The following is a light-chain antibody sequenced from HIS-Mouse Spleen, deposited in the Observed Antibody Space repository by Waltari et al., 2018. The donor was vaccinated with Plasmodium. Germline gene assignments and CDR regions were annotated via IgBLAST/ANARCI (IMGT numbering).Light chain of an antibody. CDR3: VLYMGSGIWV. Sequence: QTVVTQEPSFSVAPGGTVTLTCGLSSGSVSTTYYPSWYHQTPGQAPRTRIYSTNPCSSGVHEPVSGSILGNKAAITITGAQEDDESDYYCVLYMGSGIWVFGGGTKLTVL. J-gene: IGLJ2*01. V-gene: IGLV8-61*01. CDR2: STN. CDR1: SGSVSTTYY.